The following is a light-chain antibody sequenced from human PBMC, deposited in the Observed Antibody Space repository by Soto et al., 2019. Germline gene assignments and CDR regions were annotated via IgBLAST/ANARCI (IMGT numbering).Light chain of an antibody. Sequence: EILMTQSPATLSVSPGERATLSCKASQSVSSKLAWYQQKPGQAPRLLIYDASSRATGIPDRFSGGGSGTDFTLTISRLEPEDFAVYYCQQFSSYPLTFGGGTKVDI. CDR2: DAS. J-gene: IGKJ4*01. CDR3: QQFSSYPLT. V-gene: IGKV3-20*01. CDR1: QSVSSK.